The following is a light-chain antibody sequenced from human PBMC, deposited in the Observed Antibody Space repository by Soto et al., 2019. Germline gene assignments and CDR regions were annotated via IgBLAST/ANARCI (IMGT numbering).Light chain of an antibody. Sequence: VPDRFSGSKSGTSASLAITGLQAEDEADYYCQSYDSSSYVVFGGGTKLTVL. CDR3: QSYDSSSYVV. J-gene: IGLJ2*01. V-gene: IGLV1-40*01.